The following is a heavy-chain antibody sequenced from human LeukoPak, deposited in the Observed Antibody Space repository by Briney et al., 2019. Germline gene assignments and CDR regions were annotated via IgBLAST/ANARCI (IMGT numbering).Heavy chain of an antibody. J-gene: IGHJ3*02. CDR2: IRSRDGIV. CDR1: GFAFNRCW. V-gene: IGHV3-48*01. Sequence: GGSLRLSCVVSGFAFNRCWMNWARQAPGKGLEWISYIRSRDGIVSYADSVKGRFTISTDTAKSSLFLQMNGLSADDTAVYYCVRDYVYAFDIWGQGTMVTVSS. D-gene: IGHD3-16*01. CDR3: VRDYVYAFDI.